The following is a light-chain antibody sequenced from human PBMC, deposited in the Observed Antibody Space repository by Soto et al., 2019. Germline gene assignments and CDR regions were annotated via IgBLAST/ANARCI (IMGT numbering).Light chain of an antibody. Sequence: QSVLTQPASVSGSPGQSITISCTGTSSDVGSYNLVSWYQQHPGKAPKLMIYEFSKRPSGVSNRFSGSKSGNTASLTISGLQAEDEADYYCCSYAGSSTFVVFGGGTKLTVL. CDR2: EFS. CDR3: CSYAGSSTFVV. J-gene: IGLJ2*01. V-gene: IGLV2-23*02. CDR1: SSDVGSYNL.